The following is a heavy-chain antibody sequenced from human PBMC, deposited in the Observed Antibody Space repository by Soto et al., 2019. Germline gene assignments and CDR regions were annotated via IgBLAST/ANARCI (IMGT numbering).Heavy chain of an antibody. CDR3: ARNPATTGDFDY. CDR2: MNPNNGDT. D-gene: IGHD1-1*01. CDR1: GYTFTIYD. J-gene: IGHJ4*02. Sequence: ASVKVSCTASGYTFTIYDINWVRQATGQGLEWLGWMNPNNGDTGYAQKFRGRVTLTRDTSISTAYMELSSLTSEDTAVYYCARNPATTGDFDYWGQGTQVTVS. V-gene: IGHV1-8*01.